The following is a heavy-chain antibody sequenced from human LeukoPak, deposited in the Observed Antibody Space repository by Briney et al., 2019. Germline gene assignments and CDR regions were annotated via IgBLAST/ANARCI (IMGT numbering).Heavy chain of an antibody. CDR2: ISAQHGQT. Sequence: ASVKVSCKTSGYSENFYGITWVRQVAGQGLEWMGWISAQHGQTEYAPNSQDRVTMTTDTSTSTAYMELRSLRSDDTAVYYCAREGSSGWYRLDYWGQGTLVTVSS. CDR1: GYSENFYG. D-gene: IGHD6-19*01. J-gene: IGHJ4*02. V-gene: IGHV1-18*01. CDR3: AREGSSGWYRLDY.